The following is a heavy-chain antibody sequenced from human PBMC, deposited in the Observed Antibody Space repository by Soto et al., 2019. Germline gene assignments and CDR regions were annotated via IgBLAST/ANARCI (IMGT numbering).Heavy chain of an antibody. CDR2: IYPGDSDT. CDR3: ARHGASYDILPRYSSYYYMDV. J-gene: IGHJ6*03. V-gene: IGHV5-51*01. Sequence: PGESLKISCKGSGYSFTSYWIGWVRQMPGKGLEWMGIIYPGDSDTRYSPSFQGQVTISADKSISTAYLQWSSLKASDTAMYYCARHGASYDILPRYSSYYYMDVWGKGTTVTVSS. D-gene: IGHD3-9*01. CDR1: GYSFTSYW.